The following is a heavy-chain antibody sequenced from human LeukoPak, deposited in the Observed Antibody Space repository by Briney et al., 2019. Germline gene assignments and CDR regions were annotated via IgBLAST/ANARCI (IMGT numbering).Heavy chain of an antibody. J-gene: IGHJ4*02. CDR1: GGTFSSYA. V-gene: IGHV1-69*13. CDR2: IIPIFGTA. Sequence: SVKVSCKASGGTFSSYAISWVRQAPGQGLEWMGGIIPIFGTANYAQKFQGRVAITADESTSTAYMELSSLRSEDTAVYYCARGTSPGIVGAAIDYWGQGTLVTVSS. CDR3: ARGTSPGIVGAAIDY. D-gene: IGHD1-26*01.